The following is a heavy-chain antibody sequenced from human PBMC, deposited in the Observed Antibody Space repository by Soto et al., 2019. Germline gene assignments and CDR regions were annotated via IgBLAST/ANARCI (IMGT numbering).Heavy chain of an antibody. J-gene: IGHJ4*02. CDR3: AKGVSYYDFSY. D-gene: IGHD3-22*01. Sequence: PGGSLRLSCAASGFTFSDYAMHWVRQAPGKGLEWVAVISYDGSNKYYADSVKGRFTISRDNSKNTLYLQMNSLRAEDTAVYYCAKGVSYYDFSYWGQGTLVTVSS. CDR2: ISYDGSNK. V-gene: IGHV3-30*18. CDR1: GFTFSDYA.